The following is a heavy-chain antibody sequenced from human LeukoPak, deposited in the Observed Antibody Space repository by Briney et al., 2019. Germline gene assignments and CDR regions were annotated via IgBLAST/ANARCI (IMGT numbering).Heavy chain of an antibody. V-gene: IGHV3-7*01. Sequence: GGSLRLSCAASGFMFSNHWMSWVRQAPGKGLEWVASIKQGGSEKYYVDSVKGRFTISRDNAKNSLYLQMNSLRAEDTAVYHCARDMVRGGNWFDPWGQGTLVTVSS. CDR1: GFMFSNHW. J-gene: IGHJ5*02. CDR3: ARDMVRGGNWFDP. CDR2: IKQGGSEK. D-gene: IGHD3-10*01.